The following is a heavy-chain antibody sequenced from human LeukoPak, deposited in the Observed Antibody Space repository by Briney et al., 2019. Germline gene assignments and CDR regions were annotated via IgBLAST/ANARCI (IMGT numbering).Heavy chain of an antibody. CDR2: IWHDGSSQ. Sequence: GRSLRLSCVASGFTFDNYAMHWVRQAPGKGLEWVAVIWHDGSSQYYADSVKGRFTISRDNSMKTLYLQMNSLRVEDTAVYYCAKDAQGGFDYSNSLESWGQGTLVTVSS. D-gene: IGHD4-11*01. V-gene: IGHV3-33*06. CDR3: AKDAQGGFDYSNSLES. CDR1: GFTFDNYA. J-gene: IGHJ5*01.